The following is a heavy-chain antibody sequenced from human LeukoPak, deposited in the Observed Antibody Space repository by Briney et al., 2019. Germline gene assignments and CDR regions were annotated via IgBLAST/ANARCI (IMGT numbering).Heavy chain of an antibody. D-gene: IGHD1-26*01. CDR1: GFTFSSYW. CDR3: ARGTSGAYYQFDY. Sequence: GGSLRLSCAASGFTFSSYWMHWVRQAPGKGLVWVSRINTDGSSTSYADSVEGRFSISRDSSKNTVYLHMNSLRGEDTAIYYCARGTSGAYYQFDYWGQGALVTVSS. CDR2: INTDGSST. V-gene: IGHV3-74*01. J-gene: IGHJ4*02.